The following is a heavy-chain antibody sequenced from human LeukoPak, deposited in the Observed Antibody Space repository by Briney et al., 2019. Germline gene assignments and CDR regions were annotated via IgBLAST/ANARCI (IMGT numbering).Heavy chain of an antibody. CDR3: ARERGSSIAARPWFDP. V-gene: IGHV4-30-4*08. Sequence: SETLSLTCTVSGGSISSGDYYWSWIRQPPGKGLEWIGYIYYSGSTYYNPSLKSRVTISVDTSKNQSSLKLSSVTAADTAVYYCARERGSSIAARPWFDPWGQGTLVTVSS. CDR2: IYYSGST. J-gene: IGHJ5*02. CDR1: GGSISSGDYY. D-gene: IGHD6-6*01.